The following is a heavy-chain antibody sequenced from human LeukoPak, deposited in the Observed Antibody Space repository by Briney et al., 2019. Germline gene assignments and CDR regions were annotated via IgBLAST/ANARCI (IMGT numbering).Heavy chain of an antibody. CDR3: AREEQYYFDY. CDR2: FDPEDGET. J-gene: IGHJ4*02. CDR1: GYTLTELS. V-gene: IGHV1-24*01. D-gene: IGHD1/OR15-1a*01. Sequence: ASVKVSCKVSGYTLTELSMHWVRQAPGKGLEWMGGFDPEDGETIYAQKFQGRVTMTEGTSTDTAYMELSSLRSEDTAVYYCAREEQYYFDYWGQGTLVTVSS.